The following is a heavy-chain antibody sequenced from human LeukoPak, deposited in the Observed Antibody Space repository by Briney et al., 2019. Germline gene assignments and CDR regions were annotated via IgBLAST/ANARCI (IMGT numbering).Heavy chain of an antibody. Sequence: TGGSLRLSCAASGFSFSDAWMSWVRQIPGKGLEWVGRIESKTDGGTTDYAAPVKGRFTISRDDSTNTLYLQMNSLKSEDTAVYYCTTYGSGRKFDYWGQGILVTVSS. D-gene: IGHD3-10*01. CDR2: IESKTDGGTT. CDR1: GFSFSDAW. V-gene: IGHV3-15*04. J-gene: IGHJ4*02. CDR3: TTYGSGRKFDY.